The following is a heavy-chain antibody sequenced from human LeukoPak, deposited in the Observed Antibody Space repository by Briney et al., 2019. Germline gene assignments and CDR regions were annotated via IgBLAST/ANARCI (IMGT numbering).Heavy chain of an antibody. J-gene: IGHJ4*02. Sequence: GGSLRLSCAASGFTFSSYAMSWVRQAPGKGLGWVSAISSSGGSTYYADSVKGRFTISRDNSKNTLYLQMNSLRADDTAIYYCATEAAETHYFFDYWGQGTLVTVSS. CDR3: ATEAAETHYFFDY. CDR2: ISSSGGST. V-gene: IGHV3-23*01. CDR1: GFTFSSYA. D-gene: IGHD6-13*01.